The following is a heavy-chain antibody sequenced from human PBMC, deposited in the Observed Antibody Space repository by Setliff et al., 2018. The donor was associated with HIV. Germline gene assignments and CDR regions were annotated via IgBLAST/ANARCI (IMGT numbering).Heavy chain of an antibody. CDR3: VKGAPDYDTNPFYYYFYMHV. Sequence: GGSLRLSCAASGFTFSNFAMSWVRQAPGKGLELVSAIYGGGSYTYYAESVKGRFTISRDNSHNTLFLQMNGLRVEDAAVYYCVKGAPDYDTNPFYYYFYMHVWGKGTTVTVSS. J-gene: IGHJ6*03. CDR1: GFTFSNFA. D-gene: IGHD4-17*01. V-gene: IGHV3-23*03. CDR2: IYGGGSYT.